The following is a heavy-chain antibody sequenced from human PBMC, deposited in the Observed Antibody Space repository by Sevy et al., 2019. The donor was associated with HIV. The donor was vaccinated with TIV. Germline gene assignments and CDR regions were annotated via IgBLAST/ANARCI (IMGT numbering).Heavy chain of an antibody. CDR1: GFTFSGYA. V-gene: IGHV3-7*03. Sequence: GGSLRLSCAASGFTFSGYAMHWVRQAPGKGLEWVANIKKDGSERYYVDSVKGRFTISRDNAKKSLYLQMNSLRTEDTAVYYCARDCSSSTCLWGLDVWGQWTTVTVSS. J-gene: IGHJ6*02. CDR3: ARDCSSSTCLWGLDV. D-gene: IGHD2-2*01. CDR2: IKKDGSER.